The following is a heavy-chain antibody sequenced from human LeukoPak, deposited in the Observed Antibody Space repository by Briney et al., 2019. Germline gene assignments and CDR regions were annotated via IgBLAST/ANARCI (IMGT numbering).Heavy chain of an antibody. D-gene: IGHD3-10*01. CDR2: INPNSGGT. CDR1: GYTFTSCY. CDR3: ARLTMVRGVIGLRAFDI. J-gene: IGHJ3*02. V-gene: IGHV1-2*02. Sequence: ASVKVSCKASGYTFTSCYMHWVRQAPGQGLEWMGWINPNSGGTNYAQKFQGRVTMTRDTSISTAYMELSRLRSDDTAVYYCARLTMVRGVIGLRAFDIWGQGTMVTVSS.